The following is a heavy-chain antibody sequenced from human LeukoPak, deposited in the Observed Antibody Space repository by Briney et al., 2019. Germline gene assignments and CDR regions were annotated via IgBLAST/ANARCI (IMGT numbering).Heavy chain of an antibody. CDR1: GGSVNSGSYY. CDR3: ARAAYSGSYHSDY. CDR2: IYYSGST. V-gene: IGHV4-61*01. J-gene: IGHJ4*02. D-gene: IGHD1-26*01. Sequence: SETLSLTCTVSGGSVNSGSYYRNWIRQPPGKGLEWIGYIYYSGSTNYNPSLKSRVTISVDTSKNQFSLKLSSVTAADTAVYYCARAAYSGSYHSDYWGQGTLVTVSS.